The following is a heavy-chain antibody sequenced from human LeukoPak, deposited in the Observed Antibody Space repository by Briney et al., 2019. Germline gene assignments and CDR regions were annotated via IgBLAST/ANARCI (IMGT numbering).Heavy chain of an antibody. CDR2: IDNDGHGI. CDR3: ATGGGWVPSFGVVTHIDV. V-gene: IGHV3-74*03. Sequence: GSLRLSCAASGFTFSGYWMHWVRQGPEKGLELVSRIDNDGHGILYADSVKGRFTTSRDNAKNTLYLQMNSLRFEDTAVYYCATGGGWVPSFGVVTHIDVWGKGTTVTVSS. J-gene: IGHJ6*03. D-gene: IGHD3-3*01. CDR1: GFTFSGYW.